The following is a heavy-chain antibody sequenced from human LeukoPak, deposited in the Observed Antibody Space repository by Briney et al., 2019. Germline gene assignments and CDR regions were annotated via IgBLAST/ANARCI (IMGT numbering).Heavy chain of an antibody. V-gene: IGHV3-30*18. D-gene: IGHD4-11*01. CDR2: ISYDGSNK. J-gene: IGHJ3*01. CDR1: GFTFSSYG. CDR3: AKVRDYPGYDAFDS. Sequence: GGSLRLSCAASGFTFSSYGMHWVRQAPGKGLEWVAVISYDGSNKYYADSVKGRSTISRDNSKNTLYLQMNSLRAEDTAVYYCAKVRDYPGYDAFDSWGQGTMVTVSS.